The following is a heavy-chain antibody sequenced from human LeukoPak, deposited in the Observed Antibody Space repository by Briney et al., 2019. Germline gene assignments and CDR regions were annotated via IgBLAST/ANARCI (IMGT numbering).Heavy chain of an antibody. Sequence: GGSLRLSCAAPGFTFSDYYMSWIRQAPGKGLEWVSYISSSGSTIYYADSVKGRFTISRDNAKNSLYLQMNSLRAEDTAVYYCASTGRYCSGGSCYYYYYGMDVWGQGTTVTVSS. J-gene: IGHJ6*02. D-gene: IGHD2-15*01. CDR1: GFTFSDYY. CDR3: ASTGRYCSGGSCYYYYYGMDV. V-gene: IGHV3-11*01. CDR2: ISSSGSTI.